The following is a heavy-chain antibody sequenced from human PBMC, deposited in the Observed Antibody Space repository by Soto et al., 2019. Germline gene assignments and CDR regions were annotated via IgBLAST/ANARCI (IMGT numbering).Heavy chain of an antibody. CDR2: MNAKSGDT. CDR1: GYTFSDFD. CDR3: ARVNPFNYAGFDV. Sequence: QAHLEQSGAELKRPGASVKVSCKASGYTFSDFDINWLRQASGQGPEWMGWMNAKSGDTFFPQRFQGKFNMTSDTPLSTAYMEVGSLTSDDTAIYCCARVNPFNYAGFDVWGQGTTVAVSS. D-gene: IGHD3-16*01. V-gene: IGHV1-8*01. J-gene: IGHJ6*02.